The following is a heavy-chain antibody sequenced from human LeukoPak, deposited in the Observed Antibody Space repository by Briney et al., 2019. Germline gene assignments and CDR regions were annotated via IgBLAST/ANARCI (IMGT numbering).Heavy chain of an antibody. CDR3: AKKYYYGSGSYRYYYYGMDV. D-gene: IGHD3-10*01. CDR1: GFTFSSYA. V-gene: IGHV3-23*01. Sequence: PGGSLGLSCAASGFTFSSYAMSWVRQAPGKGLEWVSAISGSGGSTYYADSVKGRFTISRDNSKNTLYLQMNSLRAEDTAVYYCAKKYYYGSGSYRYYYYGMDVWGQGTTVTVSS. J-gene: IGHJ6*02. CDR2: ISGSGGST.